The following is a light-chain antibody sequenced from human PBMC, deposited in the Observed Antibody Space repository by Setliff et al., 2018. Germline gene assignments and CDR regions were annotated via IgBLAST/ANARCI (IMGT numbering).Light chain of an antibody. CDR1: SSNIGAGYD. CDR2: GNS. V-gene: IGLV1-40*01. Sequence: QSVLTQPPSVSGAPGQRDTISCTGSSSNIGAGYDVHWYQQLPGTAPKLLIYGNSNRPSGVPDRFSGSKSGTSASLAITGLQAEDEADYYCQSYDSSLSGWAFGGGTKVTVL. J-gene: IGLJ3*02. CDR3: QSYDSSLSGWA.